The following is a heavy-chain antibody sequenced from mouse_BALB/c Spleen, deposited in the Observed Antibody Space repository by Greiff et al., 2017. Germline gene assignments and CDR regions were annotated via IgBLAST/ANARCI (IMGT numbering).Heavy chain of an antibody. Sequence: DVQLVESGPGLVKPSQSLSLTCSVTGYSITSGYFWNWIRQFPGNKLEWMGYISYDGSNNYNPSLKNRISITRDTSKNQFFLKLNSVTTEDTATYYCARGGGYFDYWGQGTTLTVSS. CDR1: GYSITSGYF. CDR2: ISYDGSN. CDR3: ARGGGYFDY. J-gene: IGHJ2*01. V-gene: IGHV3-6*02.